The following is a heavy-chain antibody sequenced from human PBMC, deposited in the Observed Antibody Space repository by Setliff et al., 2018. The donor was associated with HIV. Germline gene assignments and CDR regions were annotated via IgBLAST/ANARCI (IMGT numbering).Heavy chain of an antibody. CDR1: GYTFSSYE. D-gene: IGHD1-26*01. CDR2: ISTPNGYT. Sequence: ASVKVSCKASGYTFSSYEISWVRQAPGQGLEWMGRISTPNGYTNYAQKLQGRVTVTTDTSTSTAYMELSGLRSDDTAVYYCARDGSYWGQGTLVTVSS. CDR3: ARDGSY. V-gene: IGHV1-18*01. J-gene: IGHJ4*02.